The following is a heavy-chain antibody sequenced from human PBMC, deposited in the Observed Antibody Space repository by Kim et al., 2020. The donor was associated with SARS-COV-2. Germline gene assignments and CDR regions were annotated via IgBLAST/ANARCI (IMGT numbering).Heavy chain of an antibody. Sequence: SVKVSCKASGGTFSSYAISWVRQAPGQGLEWMGRIIPILGIANYAQKFQGRVTITADKSTSTAYMELSSLRSEDTAVYYCAIPGGACSSTSCYTYAFDIWGQGTMVTVSS. CDR3: AIPGGACSSTSCYTYAFDI. CDR1: GGTFSSYA. J-gene: IGHJ3*02. CDR2: IIPILGIA. D-gene: IGHD2-2*02. V-gene: IGHV1-69*04.